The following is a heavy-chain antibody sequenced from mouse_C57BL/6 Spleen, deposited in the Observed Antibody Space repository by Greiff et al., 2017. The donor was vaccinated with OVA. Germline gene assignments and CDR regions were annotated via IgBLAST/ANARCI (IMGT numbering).Heavy chain of an antibody. CDR1: GYTFTSYW. V-gene: IGHV1-72*01. J-gene: IGHJ4*01. CDR2: IDPNSGGT. CDR3: DRGLRWDY. Sequence: QVQLQQSGAGFVKPGASVKLSCKASGYTFTSYWMHWVQQSPGRGLEWIGRIDPNSGGTKYNESFKSRATLTVDKPTSTAYMQRSSLTSEDSAVYYCDRGLRWDYWGKGTSVTVSS.